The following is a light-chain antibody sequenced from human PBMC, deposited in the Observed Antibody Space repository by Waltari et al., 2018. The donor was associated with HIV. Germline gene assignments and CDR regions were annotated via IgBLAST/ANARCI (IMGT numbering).Light chain of an antibody. CDR1: SSNLGAGSD. V-gene: IGLV1-40*01. J-gene: IGLJ2*01. CDR3: QSYDSSLSGVV. Sequence: QSVLTQPPSVSGAPGQRVTIPCTGSSSNLGAGSDVHWYQPLPGTAPKLPIYGNSNWPSGVPDRFSGSKSGTSASLAITGLQAEDEADYYCQSYDSSLSGVVFGGGTKLTVL. CDR2: GNS.